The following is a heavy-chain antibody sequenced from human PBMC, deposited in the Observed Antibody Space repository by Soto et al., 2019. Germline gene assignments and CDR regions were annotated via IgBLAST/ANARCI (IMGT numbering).Heavy chain of an antibody. J-gene: IGHJ4*02. Sequence: QVELVQSGAEVKKPGASVKVSCKASGYTFTRYGISWMRQAPGQGLEWMGWISAYNGNTNYGQKLQGRVTMTTDTSTSTAYMELRSLRSDDTAVYYCARDERDSSCPAGDDYWGQGTLVTVSS. V-gene: IGHV1-18*01. D-gene: IGHD6-6*01. CDR2: ISAYNGNT. CDR3: ARDERDSSCPAGDDY. CDR1: GYTFTRYG.